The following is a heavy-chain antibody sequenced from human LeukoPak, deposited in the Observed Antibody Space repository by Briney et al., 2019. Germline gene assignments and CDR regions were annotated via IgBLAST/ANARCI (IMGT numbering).Heavy chain of an antibody. Sequence: SETLSLTCALSGGSISGTPYYWGWIRQPPGKGLEWIGSIYYSGSTYYNPSLKSRLTISVYTSKNQFSLKLSSVTAADTAVYYCARASTIFGHFAYWGRGTLVTVSS. CDR2: IYYSGST. CDR3: ARASTIFGHFAY. J-gene: IGHJ4*02. V-gene: IGHV4-39*07. D-gene: IGHD3-3*01. CDR1: GGSISGTPYY.